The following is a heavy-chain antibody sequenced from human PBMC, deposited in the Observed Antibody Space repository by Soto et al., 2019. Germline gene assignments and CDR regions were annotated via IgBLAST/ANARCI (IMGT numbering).Heavy chain of an antibody. Sequence: EVQLVESGGGLVKPGGSLRLSCAASGFTFSSYSMNWVRQAPGKGLEWVSSISGSSSYIYYADSVKGRFTISRDNAKTSLSLQINSLRAEDTAVYYCARGVRGYTRGDAFDIWGQGTMVTVSS. CDR1: GFTFSSYS. J-gene: IGHJ3*02. CDR2: ISGSSSYI. V-gene: IGHV3-21*01. CDR3: ARGVRGYTRGDAFDI. D-gene: IGHD5-18*01.